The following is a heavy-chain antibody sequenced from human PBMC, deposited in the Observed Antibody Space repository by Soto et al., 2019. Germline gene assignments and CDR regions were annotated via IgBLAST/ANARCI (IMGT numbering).Heavy chain of an antibody. CDR3: ARDAIAVAVGREYFDY. J-gene: IGHJ4*02. D-gene: IGHD6-19*01. Sequence: AETLSLTCSVYCGSLSGYYWSCIRQPPGKGLECIGDIYHSGSTNYNPSLKSRVTISVDTSKNQFSLKLSSVTAADTAVYYCARDAIAVAVGREYFDYWGQGTLVTVSS. CDR2: IYHSGST. CDR1: CGSLSGYY. V-gene: IGHV4-34*01.